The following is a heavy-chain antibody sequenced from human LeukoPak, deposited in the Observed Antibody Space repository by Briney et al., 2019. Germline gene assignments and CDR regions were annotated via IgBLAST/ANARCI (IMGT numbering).Heavy chain of an antibody. J-gene: IGHJ3*02. D-gene: IGHD6-19*01. CDR2: INTNTGNP. CDR1: GYTFTSYA. Sequence: ASVKVYCKASGYTFTSYAMNWVRQAPGQGLEWMGWINTNTGNPTYAQGFTGRFVFSLDTSVSTAYLQISSLKAEDTAVYYCAKSPSSGWSKKAFDIWGQGTMVTVSS. CDR3: AKSPSSGWSKKAFDI. V-gene: IGHV7-4-1*02.